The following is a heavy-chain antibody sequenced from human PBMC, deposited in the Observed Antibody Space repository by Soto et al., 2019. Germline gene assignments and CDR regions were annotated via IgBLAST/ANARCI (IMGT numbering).Heavy chain of an antibody. Sequence: AAVKVSCKASEYSFTGHYLHWVRQAPGQGLEWMGWIDPKSGDTKYAPKFQDRVTMTRDTSISRAYMDLSSLRYDDTAVYYCARGYDKSGYDYFDPWGQGTLVTVSS. D-gene: IGHD3-22*01. CDR1: EYSFTGHY. V-gene: IGHV1-2*02. CDR3: ARGYDKSGYDYFDP. CDR2: IDPKSGDT. J-gene: IGHJ5*02.